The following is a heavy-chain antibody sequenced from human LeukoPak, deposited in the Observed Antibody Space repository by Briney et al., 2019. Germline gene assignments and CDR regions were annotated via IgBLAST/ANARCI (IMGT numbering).Heavy chain of an antibody. CDR3: ARDCPNDYGWYFDL. CDR2: IYYSGST. CDR1: GGSISSGDYY. V-gene: IGHV4-30-4*01. J-gene: IGHJ2*01. Sequence: SQTLSLTCTVSGGSISSGDYYWSWIRQPPGKGLEWIGYIYYSGSTYYNPSLKSRVTISVDTSKNQFSLKLSSVTAADTAVYYCARDCPNDYGWYFDLWGRGTLVTVSS. D-gene: IGHD4-17*01.